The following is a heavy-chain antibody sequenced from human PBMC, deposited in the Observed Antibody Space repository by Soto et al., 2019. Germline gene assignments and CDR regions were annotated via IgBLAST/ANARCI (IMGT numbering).Heavy chain of an antibody. CDR3: AREVTMVRGVMGY. CDR2: IWYDGSNK. D-gene: IGHD3-10*01. J-gene: IGHJ4*02. CDR1: GFTFSSYG. V-gene: IGHV3-33*01. Sequence: QVQLVESGGGVVQPGRSLRLSCAASGFTFSSYGMHWVRQAPGKGLGWVAVIWYDGSNKYYADSVKGRFTISRDNSKNTLYLQMNSLRAEDTAVYYCAREVTMVRGVMGYWGQGTLVTVSS.